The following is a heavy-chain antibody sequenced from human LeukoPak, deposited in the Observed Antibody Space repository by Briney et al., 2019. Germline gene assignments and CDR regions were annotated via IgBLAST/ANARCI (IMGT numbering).Heavy chain of an antibody. CDR3: ARVGPRDSSGRYYFDY. J-gene: IGHJ4*02. CDR1: GFTFSSYW. Sequence: GGSLRLSCAASGFTFSSYWMHWVRQAPGKGLVWVSRINSDGSSTSYADSVKGRFTISRDNAKNTLYLQMNSLRAEDTAAYYCARVGPRDSSGRYYFDYWGQGTLVTVSS. CDR2: INSDGSST. V-gene: IGHV3-74*01. D-gene: IGHD3-22*01.